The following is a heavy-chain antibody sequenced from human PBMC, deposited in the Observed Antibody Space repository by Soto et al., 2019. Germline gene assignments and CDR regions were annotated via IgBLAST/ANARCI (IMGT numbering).Heavy chain of an antibody. Sequence: QLQLQESGSGLVKPSQTLSLTCAVSGGSISSGGYSWSWIRQPPGKGLEWIGYIYHSGSTYYNPSLKSRVTMSVDRSKNQFSLKLSSVTAADTAVYYCARRPGRYCSGGSCYRGFDPWGQGTLVTVSS. CDR3: ARRPGRYCSGGSCYRGFDP. CDR2: IYHSGST. V-gene: IGHV4-30-2*01. J-gene: IGHJ5*02. D-gene: IGHD2-15*01. CDR1: GGSISSGGYS.